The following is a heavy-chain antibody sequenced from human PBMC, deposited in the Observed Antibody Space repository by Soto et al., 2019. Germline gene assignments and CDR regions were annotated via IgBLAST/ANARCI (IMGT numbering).Heavy chain of an antibody. V-gene: IGHV3-30-3*01. J-gene: IGHJ4*02. CDR3: ARDIVLRGLDY. CDR2: ISYDGSNK. Sequence: PGGSLRLSCAASGFTFSSYAMHWVRQAPGKGLEWVAVISYDGSNKYYADSVKGRFTISRDNSKNTLYLQMNSLRAEDTAVYYCARDIVLRGLDYWGQGTLVTVSS. D-gene: IGHD2-8*01. CDR1: GFTFSSYA.